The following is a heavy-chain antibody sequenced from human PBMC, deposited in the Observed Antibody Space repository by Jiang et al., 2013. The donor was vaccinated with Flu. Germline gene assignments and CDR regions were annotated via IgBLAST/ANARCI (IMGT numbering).Heavy chain of an antibody. J-gene: IGHJ6*02. D-gene: IGHD3-10*01. CDR2: ISYDGSNK. V-gene: IGHV3-30*18. Sequence: RLSCAASGFTFSSYGMHWVRQAPGKGLEWVAVISYDGSNKYYADSVKGRFTISRDNSKNTLYLQMNSLRAEDTAVYYCAKEAGVTFYYYYGMDVWGQGTTVTVSS. CDR3: AKEAGVTFYYYYGMDV. CDR1: GFTFSSYG.